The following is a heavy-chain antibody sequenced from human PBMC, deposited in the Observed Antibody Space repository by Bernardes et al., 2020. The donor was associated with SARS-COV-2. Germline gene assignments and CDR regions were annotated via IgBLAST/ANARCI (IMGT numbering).Heavy chain of an antibody. V-gene: IGHV1-69*13. J-gene: IGHJ6*02. CDR1: GGTFSSYA. CDR2: IIPIFGTA. CDR3: ARGGYSYGYVTPTYYYYGMDV. D-gene: IGHD5-18*01. Sequence: SVKVSCKASGGTFSSYAIIWVRQAPGQGLEWMGGIIPIFGTANYAQKFQGRVTITADESTSTAYMELSSLRSEDTAVYYCARGGYSYGYVTPTYYYYGMDVWGQGTTVTVSS.